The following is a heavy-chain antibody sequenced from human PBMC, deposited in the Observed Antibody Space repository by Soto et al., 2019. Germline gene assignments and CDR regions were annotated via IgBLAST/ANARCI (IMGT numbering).Heavy chain of an antibody. D-gene: IGHD2-15*01. Sequence: SETLSLTCTVSGGSIYRSGYYWGWIRQPPGRGLEWIGNIDYNGVTYSNPSLKSRVTTSRDTSKNQFSLKLTSVTAADTALYYCAKVLVGATGHTDSDSWGPGTLVTVSS. J-gene: IGHJ4*02. CDR3: AKVLVGATGHTDSDS. CDR2: IDYNGVT. CDR1: GGSIYRSGYY. V-gene: IGHV4-39*01.